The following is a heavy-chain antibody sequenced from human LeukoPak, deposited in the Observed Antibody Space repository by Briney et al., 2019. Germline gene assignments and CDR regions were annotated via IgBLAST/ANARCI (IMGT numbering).Heavy chain of an antibody. CDR1: VFGFTNYW. D-gene: IGHD1-26*01. CDR3: AGQGGGSEGCFFSDH. Sequence: GAALQISCQTSVFGFTNYWIAWVRPMPAEGLEWMGSIYSGDSDTRYNPSFQGQVTISADRSMKTASLQWSSLNASDTAMYYCAGQGGGSEGCFFSDHWGQGSLVTVSS. V-gene: IGHV5-51*01. CDR2: IYSGDSDT. J-gene: IGHJ1*01.